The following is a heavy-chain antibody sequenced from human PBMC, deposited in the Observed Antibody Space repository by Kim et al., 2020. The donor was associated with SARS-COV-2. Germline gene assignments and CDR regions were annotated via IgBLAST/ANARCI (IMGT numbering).Heavy chain of an antibody. Sequence: GGSLRLSCAASGFTFSSYSMNWVRQAPGKGLEWVSSISSSSSYIYYADSVKGRFTISRDNAKNSLYLQMNSLRAEDTAVYYCARDRSSGITIFAVPKSLYYYDDMGVWSQETTVSVSS. J-gene: IGHJ6*02. V-gene: IGHV3-21*01. CDR2: ISSSSSYI. CDR1: GFTFSSYS. D-gene: IGHD3-3*01. CDR3: ARDRSSGITIFAVPKSLYYYDDMGV.